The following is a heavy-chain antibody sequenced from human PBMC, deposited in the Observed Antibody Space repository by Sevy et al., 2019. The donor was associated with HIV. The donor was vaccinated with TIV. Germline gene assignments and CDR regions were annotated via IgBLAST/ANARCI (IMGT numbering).Heavy chain of an antibody. CDR3: ARESPSDWYLDS. Sequence: SETLSLTCTVSGGSISSYYWSWIRQPPGKGLEWIGYIYYSGSTNYNPSLKSRVTISVDTSKNQFSLKLSSVTAADTAVYYCARESPSDWYLDSWGQGTLVTVSS. J-gene: IGHJ4*02. D-gene: IGHD6-19*01. V-gene: IGHV4-59*01. CDR1: GGSISSYY. CDR2: IYYSGST.